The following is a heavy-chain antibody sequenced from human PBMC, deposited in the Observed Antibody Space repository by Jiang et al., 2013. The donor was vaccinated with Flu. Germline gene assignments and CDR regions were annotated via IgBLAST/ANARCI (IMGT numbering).Heavy chain of an antibody. Sequence: SGFTFSSYAMHWVRQAPGKGLEYVSAISSNGGSTSYANSVKGRFTISRDNSKNMLYLQMGSLRAEDMAVYYCARRRDGYNLGVGYFDNWGQGTLVTVSS. V-gene: IGHV3-64*01. CDR2: ISSNGGST. D-gene: IGHD5-24*01. CDR3: ARRRDGYNLGVGYFDN. J-gene: IGHJ4*02. CDR1: GFTFSSYA.